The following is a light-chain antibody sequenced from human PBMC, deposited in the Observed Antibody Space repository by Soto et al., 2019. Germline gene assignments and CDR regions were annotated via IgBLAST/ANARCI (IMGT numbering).Light chain of an antibody. J-gene: IGKJ5*01. V-gene: IGKV1-13*02. CDR2: DVS. CDR3: QQYNSYPIA. CDR1: QDIRGA. Sequence: AIQVTQSPSSLSASVGDRVTITCRPSQDIRGALAWYQQKPGKSPNLLIDDVSTLESGVPSRCSGSGSGTEFTLTTSSLQPEDFVTLYGQQYNSYPIAVGHGTRLEIK.